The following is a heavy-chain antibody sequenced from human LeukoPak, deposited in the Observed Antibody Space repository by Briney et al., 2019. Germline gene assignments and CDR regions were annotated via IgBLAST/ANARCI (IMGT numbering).Heavy chain of an antibody. J-gene: IGHJ6*03. Sequence: ASVKVSCKASGSTFTGYYMHWVRQAPGQGLEWMGWINPNSGGTNYAQKFQGRVTMTRDTSISTAYMELSRLRSDDTAVYYCARASKSIYYMDVWGKGTTVTVSS. V-gene: IGHV1-2*02. CDR2: INPNSGGT. CDR1: GSTFTGYY. CDR3: ARASKSIYYMDV.